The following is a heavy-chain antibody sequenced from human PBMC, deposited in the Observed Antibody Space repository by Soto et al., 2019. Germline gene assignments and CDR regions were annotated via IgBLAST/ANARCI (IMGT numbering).Heavy chain of an antibody. CDR1: GFTFSSYA. V-gene: IGHV3-64D*06. CDR2: ISSNGGST. D-gene: IGHD5-12*01. J-gene: IGHJ4*02. CDR3: VKDQGGYSGYVFDY. Sequence: GFLRLSCSASGFTFSSYAMHWVRQAPGKGLEYVSAISSNGGSTYYADSVKGRFTISRDNSKNTLYLQMSSLRAEDTAVYYCVKDQGGYSGYVFDYWGQGTLVTVSS.